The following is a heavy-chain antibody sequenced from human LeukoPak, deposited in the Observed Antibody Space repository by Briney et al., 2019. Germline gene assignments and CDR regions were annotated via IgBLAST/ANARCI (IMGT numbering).Heavy chain of an antibody. J-gene: IGHJ3*02. CDR1: GGSITTSSYY. CDR3: AKTTRASIRSAFDI. Sequence: SETLSLTCTVSGGSITTSSYYWGWVRQPPGKGLEWIGCTSHSGTTFYSPSLRSRVSISVDTSISQFSLKLSSMTATDTAVYYCAKTTRASIRSAFDIWGQGTLVTVSS. D-gene: IGHD1-7*01. V-gene: IGHV4-39*01. CDR2: TSHSGTT.